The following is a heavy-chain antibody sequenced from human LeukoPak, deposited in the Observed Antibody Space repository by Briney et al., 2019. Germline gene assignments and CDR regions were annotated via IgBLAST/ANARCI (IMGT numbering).Heavy chain of an antibody. CDR1: GGSFSSYA. CDR3: ARQGALRQDYYMDV. J-gene: IGHJ6*03. V-gene: IGHV1-69*06. CDR2: IIPVFGTT. Sequence: SVNVSCKTSGGSFSSYAITWVRQAPGQGLEWMGRIIPVFGTTTYVQRFQGRVTITADMDSSTAYLGLTSLTSEDTALYFCARQGALRQDYYMDVWGNGTTVIVSS.